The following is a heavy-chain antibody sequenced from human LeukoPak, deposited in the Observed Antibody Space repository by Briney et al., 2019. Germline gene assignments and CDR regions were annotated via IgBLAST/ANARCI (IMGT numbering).Heavy chain of an antibody. D-gene: IGHD4-17*01. V-gene: IGHV4-30-4*01. CDR3: ARHASGDNGNAFDI. CDR2: IYYSGST. Sequence: PSQTLSLTCTVSGGSISSGDYYWSRIRQPPGKGLEWIGYIYYSGSTNYNPSLKSRVTISVDTSKNQFSLELNSVTAADTAVYYCARHASGDNGNAFDIWGQGTMVTVSS. J-gene: IGHJ3*02. CDR1: GGSISSGDYY.